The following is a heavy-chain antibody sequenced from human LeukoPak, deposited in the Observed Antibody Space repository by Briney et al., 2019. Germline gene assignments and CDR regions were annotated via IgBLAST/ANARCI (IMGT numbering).Heavy chain of an antibody. CDR3: AKPAVANNP. CDR1: GFTFSSYW. D-gene: IGHD6-19*01. CDR2: IKQDGSEK. J-gene: IGHJ4*02. V-gene: IGHV3-7*03. Sequence: GGSLRLSCAASGFTFSSYWMSWVRQAPGKGLEWVANIKQDGSEKYYVDSVKGRFTISRDNSKNTLYLQMNSLRAEDTAVYYCAKPAVANNPWGQGTLVTVSS.